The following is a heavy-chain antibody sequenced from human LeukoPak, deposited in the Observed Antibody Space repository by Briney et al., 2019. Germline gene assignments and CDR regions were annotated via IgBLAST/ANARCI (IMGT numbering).Heavy chain of an antibody. J-gene: IGHJ6*02. V-gene: IGHV1-2*02. CDR2: INPNSGGT. D-gene: IGHD6-6*01. CDR3: ARIAARHYYYGMDV. CDR1: GYTFTGYY. Sequence: ASVKVSCKASGYTFTGYYMHWVRQAPGQGLEWMGWINPNSGGTNYAQKFQGRVTMTRDTSISAAYMELSRLRSDDTAVYYCARIAARHYYYGMDVWGQGTTVTVSS.